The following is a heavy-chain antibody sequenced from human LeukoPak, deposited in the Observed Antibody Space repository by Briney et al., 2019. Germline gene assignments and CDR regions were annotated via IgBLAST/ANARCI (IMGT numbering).Heavy chain of an antibody. CDR1: GFTVSSNS. Sequence: GGSLRLSCTVSGFTVSSNSMSWVRQAPGKGLEWVSFIYSGGNTHYSDSVKGRFTISRDNAKNSLYLQMNSLRAEDMALYYCAKASTRSFTSGYYGDAFDIWGQGTMVSVSS. D-gene: IGHD3-22*01. V-gene: IGHV3-53*05. CDR3: AKASTRSFTSGYYGDAFDI. CDR2: IYSGGNT. J-gene: IGHJ3*02.